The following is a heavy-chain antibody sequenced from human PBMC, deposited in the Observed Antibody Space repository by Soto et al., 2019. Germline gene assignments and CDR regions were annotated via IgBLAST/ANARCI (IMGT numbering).Heavy chain of an antibody. CDR1: GGSFSGYY. V-gene: IGHV4-34*01. Sequence: SETLSLTCAVYGGSFSGYYWSWIRQPPGKGLEWIGEINHSGSTNYNPSLKSRVTISVDTSKNQFSLKLSSVTAADTAVYYCARFRITIFGVVTKGFDYWGQGT. J-gene: IGHJ4*02. D-gene: IGHD3-3*01. CDR3: ARFRITIFGVVTKGFDY. CDR2: INHSGST.